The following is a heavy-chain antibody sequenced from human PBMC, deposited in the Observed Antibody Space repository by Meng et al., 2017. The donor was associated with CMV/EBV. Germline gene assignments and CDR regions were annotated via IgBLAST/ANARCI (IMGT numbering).Heavy chain of an antibody. D-gene: IGHD2-8*01. Sequence: QGSGRGLVKPPEPLSLPCHFPGGSISSSSYYWGWTRQPPGKGLEWIGSIYYSGSTYYNPSLKSRVTISVDTSKNQFSLKLSSVTAADTAVYYCARAIVLMVYAENWFDPWGQGTLVTVSS. CDR2: IYYSGST. CDR3: ARAIVLMVYAENWFDP. J-gene: IGHJ5*02. CDR1: GGSISSSSYY. V-gene: IGHV4-39*07.